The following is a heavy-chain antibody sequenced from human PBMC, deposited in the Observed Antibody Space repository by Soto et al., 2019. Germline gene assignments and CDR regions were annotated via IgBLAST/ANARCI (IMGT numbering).Heavy chain of an antibody. J-gene: IGHJ4*02. Sequence: QVQLVQSGAEMKKPGSSVKVSCQSSGGTFNTYAMNWVRQAPGQGPEWMGDISPMFGAANYAPKFQGRVTITADEFMGTSYMQLSSLTSEDTALYFCAREVQVHTPAFVYWGQGTLVTVSS. V-gene: IGHV1-69*19. CDR1: GGTFNTYA. CDR3: AREVQVHTPAFVY. CDR2: ISPMFGAA. D-gene: IGHD3-10*01.